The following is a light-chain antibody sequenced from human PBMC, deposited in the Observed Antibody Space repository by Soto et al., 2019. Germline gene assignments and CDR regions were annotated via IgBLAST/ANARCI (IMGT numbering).Light chain of an antibody. V-gene: IGLV1-40*01. Sequence: QSVLTQPPSVSGAPGQGVTISCTGSSSNIGAGYDVHWYQQLPGTAPKLLIYDNSNRPSGVPDRFSGSKSGTSASLAITGLQAEDEADYYCQSYDNILSGWVFGGGTKLTVL. J-gene: IGLJ3*02. CDR2: DNS. CDR3: QSYDNILSGWV. CDR1: SSNIGAGYD.